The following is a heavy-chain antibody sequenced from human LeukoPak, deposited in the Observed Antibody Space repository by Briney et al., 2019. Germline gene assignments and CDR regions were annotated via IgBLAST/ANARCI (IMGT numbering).Heavy chain of an antibody. D-gene: IGHD2-21*02. CDR3: ARPYCGGDCCTDY. V-gene: IGHV3-66*04. CDR1: GFTVSNNY. J-gene: IGHJ4*02. Sequence: GGSLRLSCAASGFTVSNNYMTWVRQAPGKGLEWVSVIYGGGSTNYADSVKGRFIISRDNAKNTLYLQMNSLRAEDTALYYCARPYCGGDCCTDYWGQGTLVTVSS. CDR2: IYGGGST.